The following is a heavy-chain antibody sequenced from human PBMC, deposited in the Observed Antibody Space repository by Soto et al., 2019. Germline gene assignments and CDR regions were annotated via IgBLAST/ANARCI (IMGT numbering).Heavy chain of an antibody. J-gene: IGHJ3*02. D-gene: IGHD5-12*01. Sequence: EVQLVESGGGLVKPGGSLRLSCAASGFTSSSYAMNWVRQAPGKGLEWVSSSSSSSSYIYYVASVKARFTIARDNAKNSLYLQMNSLRAEDTALYYCARGQGSGYPGYGAYDIWGQGTMVTVSS. CDR1: GFTSSSYA. V-gene: IGHV3-21*01. CDR2: SSSSSSYI. CDR3: ARGQGSGYPGYGAYDI.